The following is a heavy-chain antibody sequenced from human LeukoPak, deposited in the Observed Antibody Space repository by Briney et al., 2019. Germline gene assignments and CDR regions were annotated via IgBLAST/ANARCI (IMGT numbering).Heavy chain of an antibody. D-gene: IGHD6-19*01. J-gene: IGHJ4*02. V-gene: IGHV3-33*06. CDR1: GFTFSSYG. CDR3: AKDLVPVADPPPIPAYDY. CDR2: IWYDGSNK. Sequence: GRSLRLSCAASGFTFSSYGMHWVRQAPGKGLEWVAVIWYDGSNKYYADSVKGRFTISRDNSKNTLYLQMNSLRAEDTAVYYCAKDLVPVADPPPIPAYDYWGQGTLVTVSS.